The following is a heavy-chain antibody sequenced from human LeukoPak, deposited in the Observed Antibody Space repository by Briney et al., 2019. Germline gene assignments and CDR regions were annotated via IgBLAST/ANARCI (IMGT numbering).Heavy chain of an antibody. Sequence: RGSLRLSCAASGSTFSSYWMHWVRQAPGKGLVWVSRINSDGSSTSYADSVKGRFTISRDNAKNTLYLQMNSLRAEDTAVYYCARGYPGIAAAGRVLDYWGQGTLVTVSS. V-gene: IGHV3-74*01. CDR2: INSDGSST. CDR3: ARGYPGIAAAGRVLDY. CDR1: GSTFSSYW. D-gene: IGHD6-13*01. J-gene: IGHJ4*02.